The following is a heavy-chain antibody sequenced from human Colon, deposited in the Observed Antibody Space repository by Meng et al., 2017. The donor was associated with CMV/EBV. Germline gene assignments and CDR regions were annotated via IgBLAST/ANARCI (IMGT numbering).Heavy chain of an antibody. V-gene: IGHV5-51*01. CDR2: IYPGDSDT. Sequence: GESLKISCKGSGYSFTSYWIGWVRQMPGKGLEWMGIIYPGDSDTGYSPSFQGQVTISADKSISTAYLQWSSLKASDTAMYYCARWQHEYQLLPRPPGMDVWGQGTTVTVSS. D-gene: IGHD2-2*01. CDR3: ARWQHEYQLLPRPPGMDV. CDR1: GYSFTSYW. J-gene: IGHJ6*02.